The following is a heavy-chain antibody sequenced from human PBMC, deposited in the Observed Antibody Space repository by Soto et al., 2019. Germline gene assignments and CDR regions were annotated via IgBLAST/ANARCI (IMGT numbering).Heavy chain of an antibody. CDR3: AQLLGGWYVFEI. CDR1: GFTVSSTY. V-gene: IGHV3-53*05. D-gene: IGHD1-26*01. Sequence: GGSLRLSCAASGFTVSSTYMSWVRQAPGKGLEWISIIYSGGSTFYADSVKGRFTISRDNSKNTLYLQMNSLRPEDTAVYYCAQLLGGWYVFEIWGQGTLVTVSS. J-gene: IGHJ3*02. CDR2: IYSGGST.